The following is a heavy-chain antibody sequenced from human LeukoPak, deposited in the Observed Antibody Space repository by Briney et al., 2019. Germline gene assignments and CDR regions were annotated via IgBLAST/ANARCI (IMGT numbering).Heavy chain of an antibody. CDR1: GGSISSGGYS. CDR3: ASLTNYGDYSGYYFDY. CDR2: IYHSGST. D-gene: IGHD4-17*01. Sequence: PSETLSLTCAVSGGSISSGGYSWSWIRQPPGKGLEWIGYIYHSGSTYYNPSLKSRVTISVDRSKNQFSLKLSSVTAADTAVYYCASLTNYGDYSGYYFDYWGQGTLVTVSS. J-gene: IGHJ4*02. V-gene: IGHV4-30-2*01.